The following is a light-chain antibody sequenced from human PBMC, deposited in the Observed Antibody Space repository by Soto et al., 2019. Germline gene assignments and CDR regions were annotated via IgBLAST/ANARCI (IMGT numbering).Light chain of an antibody. V-gene: IGKV3-20*01. CDR1: QSVSSSY. CDR3: QQYGSSLYT. Sequence: EIVLTQSPGTLSLSPGERATLSCRASQSVSSSYLAWYQQKPGQAPRLLIYDASSRAIGIPDRFSGSGSGTDFTLTISRLEPEDFAVYYCQQYGSSLYTFGQGTKREIK. CDR2: DAS. J-gene: IGKJ2*01.